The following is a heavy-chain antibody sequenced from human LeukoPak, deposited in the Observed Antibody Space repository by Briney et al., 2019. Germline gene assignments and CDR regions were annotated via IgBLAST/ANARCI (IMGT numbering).Heavy chain of an antibody. CDR2: TYYSGST. CDR3: ARDLGGSYYLDAFDI. D-gene: IGHD1-26*01. Sequence: PSETLSLTCTVSGGSISSYYWSWIRQPPGKGLEWIGYTYYSGSTNYNPSLKGRVTISVDTSKNQFSLKLSSVTAADTAVYYCARDLGGSYYLDAFDIWGQGTMVTVSS. CDR1: GGSISSYY. J-gene: IGHJ3*02. V-gene: IGHV4-59*12.